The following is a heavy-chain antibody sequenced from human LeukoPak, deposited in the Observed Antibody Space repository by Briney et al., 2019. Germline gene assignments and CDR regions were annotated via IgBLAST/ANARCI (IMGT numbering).Heavy chain of an antibody. V-gene: IGHV1-2*04. D-gene: IGHD4-17*01. J-gene: IGHJ6*02. CDR2: INPNSGGT. Sequence: ASVKVSCKASGYTFTSYGISWVRQAPGQGLEWMGWINPNSGGTNYAQKFQGWVTMTRDTSISTAYVELSRLRSDDTAVYYCARDEVTTSGYYYGMDVWGQGTTVTVSS. CDR1: GYTFTSYG. CDR3: ARDEVTTSGYYYGMDV.